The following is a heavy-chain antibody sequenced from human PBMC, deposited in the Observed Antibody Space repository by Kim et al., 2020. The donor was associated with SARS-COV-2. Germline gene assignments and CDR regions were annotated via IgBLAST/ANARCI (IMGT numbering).Heavy chain of an antibody. Sequence: GGSLRLSCAASGFTFSNAWMSWVRQAPGKGLEWVGRIKSKTDGGTTDYAAPVKGRFTISRDDSKNTLYLQMNSLKTEDTAVYYCTTDRITGTTLWFDPWGQGTLVTVSS. CDR2: IKSKTDGGTT. CDR3: TTDRITGTTLWFDP. V-gene: IGHV3-15*01. CDR1: GFTFSNAW. J-gene: IGHJ5*02. D-gene: IGHD1-7*01.